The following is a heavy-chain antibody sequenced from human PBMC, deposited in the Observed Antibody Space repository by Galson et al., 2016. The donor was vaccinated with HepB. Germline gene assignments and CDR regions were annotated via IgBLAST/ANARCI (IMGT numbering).Heavy chain of an antibody. V-gene: IGHV5-51*01. CDR1: EYSFTSYW. J-gene: IGHJ6*04. CDR3: ARDYLRRTTYRGGMDV. Sequence: QSGAEVKKPGESLKISCKGSEYSFTSYWIGWVRQMPGKGLEWMGVIYPGDSDTRYSPSFQGQVPISADKSTSTAYMELRSLRSDDTAVYYCARDYLRRTTYRGGMDVWGKGTTVTVSS. D-gene: IGHD2/OR15-2a*01. CDR2: IYPGDSDT.